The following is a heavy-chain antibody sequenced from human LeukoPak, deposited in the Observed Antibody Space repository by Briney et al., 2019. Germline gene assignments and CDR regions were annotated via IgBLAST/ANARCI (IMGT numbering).Heavy chain of an antibody. J-gene: IGHJ5*02. CDR3: ARGSIAAAEGSHWFDP. D-gene: IGHD6-13*01. CDR1: GCSISNYY. CDR2: IYYSGSA. V-gene: IGHV4-59*01. Sequence: SETLSLTCTVSGCSISNYYWSWIRQPPGKGLEWIGYIYYSGSANYNPSLKSRVTLSVDTSKNQFYLKLSSVTAADTAVYYCARGSIAAAEGSHWFDPWGQGTLVTVSS.